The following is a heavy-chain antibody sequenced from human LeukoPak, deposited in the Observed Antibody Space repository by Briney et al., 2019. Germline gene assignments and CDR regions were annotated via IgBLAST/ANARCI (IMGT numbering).Heavy chain of an antibody. J-gene: IGHJ4*02. CDR3: YGESYLFDY. D-gene: IGHD3-10*01. CDR1: GFTFSSYE. Sequence: RTGGSLRLSCAASGFTFSSYEMNWVRQAPGKGLEWVSYISSSGSTIYYADSVKGRFTISRDNAKNSLYLQMNSLRAEDTAVYYCYGESYLFDYWGQGTLVTVSS. CDR2: ISSSGSTI. V-gene: IGHV3-48*03.